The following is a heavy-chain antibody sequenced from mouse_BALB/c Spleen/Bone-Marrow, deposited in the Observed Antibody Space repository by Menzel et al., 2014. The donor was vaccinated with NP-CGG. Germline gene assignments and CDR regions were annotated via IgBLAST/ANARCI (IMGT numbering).Heavy chain of an antibody. Sequence: VKLQESGPGLGAPSQSLSITCTVSGFSLTSYGVHWVRQPLGKGLEWLGVIWAGGSTNYNSALMSRLSISKDNSKSXIFLKMNSLQTDDTAMYYCTRRGDGYYLDYWGQGTTLTVSS. CDR3: TRRGDGYYLDY. J-gene: IGHJ2*01. CDR2: IWAGGST. CDR1: GFSLTSYG. V-gene: IGHV2-9*02. D-gene: IGHD2-3*01.